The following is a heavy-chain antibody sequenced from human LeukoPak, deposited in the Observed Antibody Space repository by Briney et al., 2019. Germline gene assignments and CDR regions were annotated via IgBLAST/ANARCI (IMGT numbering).Heavy chain of an antibody. V-gene: IGHV4-34*01. Sequence: SETLSLTCAVYGGSFSGYYWSWIRQPPGEGLEWIGEINHSGSTNYNPSLKSRVTISVDTSKNQFSLKLSSVTAADTAVYYCARVFGYDYYGSGSHYPRDYFDYWGQGTLVTVSS. CDR2: INHSGST. CDR1: GGSFSGYY. D-gene: IGHD3-10*01. CDR3: ARVFGYDYYGSGSHYPRDYFDY. J-gene: IGHJ4*02.